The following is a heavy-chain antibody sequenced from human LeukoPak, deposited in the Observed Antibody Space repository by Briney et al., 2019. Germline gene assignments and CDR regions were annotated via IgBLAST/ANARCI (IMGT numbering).Heavy chain of an antibody. V-gene: IGHV3-23*01. J-gene: IGHJ6*03. Sequence: GGSLRLSCAASGFTFSSYAMSWVRQAPGKGLEWVSAISGSGGSTYYADSVKGRFTISRDNSKNTLYLQMNSLRAEDTAVYYCAKFWGLHILTGYSFAAYYMDVWGKGTTVTVSS. CDR2: ISGSGGST. CDR1: GFTFSSYA. CDR3: AKFWGLHILTGYSFAAYYMDV. D-gene: IGHD3-9*01.